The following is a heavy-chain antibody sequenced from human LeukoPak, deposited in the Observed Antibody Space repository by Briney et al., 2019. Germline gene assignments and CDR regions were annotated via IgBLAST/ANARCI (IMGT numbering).Heavy chain of an antibody. CDR2: ISGSGGST. J-gene: IGHJ4*02. V-gene: IGHV3-23*01. D-gene: IGHD3-10*01. CDR3: ANSMGRGIFDY. CDR1: GFTFSSYA. Sequence: GGSLRLSCAASGFTFSSYAMRWVRQAPGEGLEWVSAISGSGGSTYYAHSVKGRFTISRDNSKNTLYLQMNSLRAEDTAVYYCANSMGRGIFDYWGQGTLVTVSA.